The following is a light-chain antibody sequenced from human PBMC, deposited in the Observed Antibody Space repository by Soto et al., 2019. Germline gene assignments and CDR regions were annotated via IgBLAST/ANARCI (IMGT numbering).Light chain of an antibody. Sequence: DIQMTQSPSPLSASVGDRVTITCRASQNIKTYLNWYQHKPGKAPDLLIHDATTLQTGVPSRFSGSGSGTDFTLTISILQAEDFATYYCQQSFVTPRTFGPGTKVDIK. CDR3: QQSFVTPRT. J-gene: IGKJ1*01. V-gene: IGKV1-39*01. CDR2: DAT. CDR1: QNIKTY.